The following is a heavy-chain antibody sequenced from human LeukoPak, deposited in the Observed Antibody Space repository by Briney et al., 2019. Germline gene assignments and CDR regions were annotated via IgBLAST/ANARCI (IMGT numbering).Heavy chain of an antibody. D-gene: IGHD3-22*01. Sequence: GSVKVSCKASGYTFTGYYMHWVRQAPGQGLEWMGWINPNSGGTNYAQKFQGRVTMTRDTSISTAYMELSRLRSDDTAVYYCARGLHDSSGYLDYWGQGTLVTVSS. V-gene: IGHV1-2*02. J-gene: IGHJ4*02. CDR1: GYTFTGYY. CDR2: INPNSGGT. CDR3: ARGLHDSSGYLDY.